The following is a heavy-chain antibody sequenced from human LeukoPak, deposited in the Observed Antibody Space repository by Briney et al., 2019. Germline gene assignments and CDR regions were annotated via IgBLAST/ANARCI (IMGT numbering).Heavy chain of an antibody. CDR2: IIPIFGTA. Sequence: ASVKVSCKASGGTFSSYAISWVRQAPGQGLEWMGGIIPIFGTANYAQKFQGRVTITADESTSTAYMELSSLRSEDTAVYYCARPAPDYGGNPDDAFDIWGQGTMVTVSP. CDR1: GGTFSSYA. V-gene: IGHV1-69*13. J-gene: IGHJ3*02. CDR3: ARPAPDYGGNPDDAFDI. D-gene: IGHD4-23*01.